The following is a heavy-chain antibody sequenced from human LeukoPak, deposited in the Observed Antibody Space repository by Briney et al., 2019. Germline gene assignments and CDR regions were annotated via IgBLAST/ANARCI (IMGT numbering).Heavy chain of an antibody. Sequence: PGGSLRLSCAASGFSVSSNYMSWVRQAPGKGLEWVSIIYRGGSTYYADSVKGRFTISRDDFKHTVYLQMNNLRAEDTAVYYCARASEGSAWYVDSWGQGTLVTVSS. V-gene: IGHV3-53*01. CDR2: IYRGGST. J-gene: IGHJ4*02. D-gene: IGHD6-19*01. CDR3: ARASEGSAWYVDS. CDR1: GFSVSSNY.